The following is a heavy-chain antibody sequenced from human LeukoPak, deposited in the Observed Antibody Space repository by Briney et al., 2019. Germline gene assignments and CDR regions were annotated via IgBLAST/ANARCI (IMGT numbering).Heavy chain of an antibody. CDR2: IYYSGST. D-gene: IGHD4-17*01. CDR3: ARSAVNQWFDP. J-gene: IGHJ5*02. Sequence: SETLSLTCTVSGYSISSGYYWGWIRQPPGKGLEWIGSIYYSGSTYYNPSLKSRVTISVDTSNNQFSLKLSSVTAADTAVYYCARSAVNQWFDPWGQGTLVTVSS. CDR1: GYSISSGYY. V-gene: IGHV4-38-2*02.